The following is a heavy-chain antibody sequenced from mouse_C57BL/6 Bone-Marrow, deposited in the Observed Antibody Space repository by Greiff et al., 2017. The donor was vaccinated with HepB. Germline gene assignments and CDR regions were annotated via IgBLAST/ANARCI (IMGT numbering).Heavy chain of an antibody. CDR2: IDPEDGET. CDR1: GFNIKDYY. D-gene: IGHD1-1*01. V-gene: IGHV14-2*01. CDR3: ARSPYGSSYDYAMDY. J-gene: IGHJ4*01. Sequence: EVQVVESGAELVKPGASVKLSCTASGFNIKDYYMHWVKQRTEQGLEWIGRIDPEDGETKYAPKFQGKATITADTSSNTAYLQLSSLTSEDTAVYYCARSPYGSSYDYAMDYWGQGTSVTVSS.